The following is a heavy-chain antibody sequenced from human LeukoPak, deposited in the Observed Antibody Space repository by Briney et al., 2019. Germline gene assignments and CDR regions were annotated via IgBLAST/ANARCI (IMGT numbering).Heavy chain of an antibody. J-gene: IGHJ4*02. CDR2: IIPILGIA. Sequence: SVKVSCKASGGTFSSYAISWVRQAPGQGLEWMGRIIPILGIANYAQKFQGRVTITADKSTSTAYMELSSLRSEDTAVYYCARDPDRDYYDSSGSEFDYWGQGTLVTVSS. CDR3: ARDPDRDYYDSSGSEFDY. D-gene: IGHD3-22*01. CDR1: GGTFSSYA. V-gene: IGHV1-69*04.